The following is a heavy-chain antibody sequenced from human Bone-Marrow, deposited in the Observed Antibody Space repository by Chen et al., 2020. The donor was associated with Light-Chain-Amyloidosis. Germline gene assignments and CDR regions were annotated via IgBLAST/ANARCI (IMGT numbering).Heavy chain of an antibody. J-gene: IGHJ4*02. D-gene: IGHD5-12*01. CDR1: GYTXPNYW. CDR2: IYXDDSDA. CDR3: ARRRDGYNFDY. Sequence: EVKKPGESLKISCKGSGYTXPNYWIGWVRQMPGKGLEWMGVIYXDDSDARYSPSFEGQXXXSADKSXTTAYLQWRSLKASDTAMYYCARRRDGYNFDYWGQGTLVTVSS. V-gene: IGHV5-51*01.